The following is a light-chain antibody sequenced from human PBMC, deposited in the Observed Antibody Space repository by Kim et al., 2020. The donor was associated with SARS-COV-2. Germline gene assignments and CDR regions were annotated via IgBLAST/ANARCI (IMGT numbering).Light chain of an antibody. V-gene: IGLV2-14*03. CDR1: SSDVGSYNA. CDR2: DAS. Sequence: GRSIAISCTGSSSDVGSYNAVSWYQHHPGKAPKLILYDASKRPSGVSNRFSGSKSGNTASLTISGLQAEDEADYYCCSHATSSTFVFGGGTQLTVL. J-gene: IGLJ1*01. CDR3: CSHATSSTFV.